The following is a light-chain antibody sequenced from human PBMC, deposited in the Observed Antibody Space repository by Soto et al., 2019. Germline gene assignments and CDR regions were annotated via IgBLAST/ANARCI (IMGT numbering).Light chain of an antibody. Sequence: EIVMTQSPATLSVSPGERATLSCRASQSVSSNLAWYQQKPGQAPRLLIYGASTRATDIPARFSGSGSGTEFTLTISSLQSEDFAVYYCQQYNNWPPGTFGQGTKVEI. CDR2: GAS. CDR3: QQYNNWPPGT. J-gene: IGKJ1*01. CDR1: QSVSSN. V-gene: IGKV3-15*01.